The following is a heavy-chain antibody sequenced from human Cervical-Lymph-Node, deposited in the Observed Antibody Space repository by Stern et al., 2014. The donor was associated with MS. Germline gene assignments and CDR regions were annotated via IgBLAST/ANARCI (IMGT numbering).Heavy chain of an antibody. Sequence: MQLVQSGAEVKKSGESLTISCKGSGYSFTTYWIGWVRQMPGKGLEYMGIFYPGDSDTRYSPSFQGQVTISFDASISTAFLHWSSLKASDTATYYCARSPSGVSDPHYFDSWGQGTLVTVSS. CDR2: FYPGDSDT. CDR1: GYSFTTYW. J-gene: IGHJ4*02. V-gene: IGHV5-51*01. CDR3: ARSPSGVSDPHYFDS. D-gene: IGHD2-15*01.